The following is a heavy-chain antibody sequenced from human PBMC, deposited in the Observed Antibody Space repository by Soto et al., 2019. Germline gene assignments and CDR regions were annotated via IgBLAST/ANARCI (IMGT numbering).Heavy chain of an antibody. CDR1: GFSLSTSGVG. J-gene: IGHJ6*02. Sequence: QITLKESGPTLVKPTQTLTLTCTFSGFSLSTSGVGVGWIRQPPGKALEWLALIYWDDDKRYSPSLKSRLTITKDTPKNPVVLTMTNMDPVDTATYYCAHSRRLSGYEYYYYYYGMDVWGQGTTVTVSS. V-gene: IGHV2-5*02. CDR2: IYWDDDK. CDR3: AHSRRLSGYEYYYYYYGMDV. D-gene: IGHD5-12*01.